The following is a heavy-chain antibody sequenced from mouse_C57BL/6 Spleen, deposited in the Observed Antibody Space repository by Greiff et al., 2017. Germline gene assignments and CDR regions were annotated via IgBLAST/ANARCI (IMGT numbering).Heavy chain of an antibody. CDR3: ARYGYRSAMDY. CDR2: IYPGDGDT. CDR1: GYAFSSSW. V-gene: IGHV1-82*01. J-gene: IGHJ4*01. D-gene: IGHD2-2*01. Sequence: QVQLKESGPELVKPGASVKISCKASGYAFSSSWMNWVKQRPGKGLEWIGRIYPGDGDTNYNGKFKGKATLTADKSSSTAYMQLSSLTSEDSAVYFCARYGYRSAMDYWGQGTSVTVSS.